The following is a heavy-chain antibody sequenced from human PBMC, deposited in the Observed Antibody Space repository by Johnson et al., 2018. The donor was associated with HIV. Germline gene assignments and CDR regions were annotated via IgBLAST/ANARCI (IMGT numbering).Heavy chain of an antibody. J-gene: IGHJ3*02. D-gene: IGHD1-7*01. CDR1: GFTFSSYP. V-gene: IGHV3-30-3*01. CDR2: ISYDGGSK. CDR3: ARGAPNWNYEPFSDAFDI. Sequence: QVQLVESGGGVVQPGRSLRLSCAASGFTFSSYPMHWVRQAPGKGLEWVAVISYDGGSKYYADSVKGRFTISRDNSNNTPYVEMNSLRAEDTAVFYCARGAPNWNYEPFSDAFDIWGQGTMVTVSS.